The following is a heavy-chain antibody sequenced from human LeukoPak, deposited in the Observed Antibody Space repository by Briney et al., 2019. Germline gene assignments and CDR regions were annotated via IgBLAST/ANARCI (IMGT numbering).Heavy chain of an antibody. CDR3: ASSGPLLWFGELLI. J-gene: IGHJ4*02. V-gene: IGHV3-53*01. Sequence: GGSLRLSCAASGFTFSSYAMHWVRQAPGKGLEWVSVIYSGGSTYYADSVKGRFTISRDNSKNTLYLQMNSLRAEDTAVYYCASSGPLLWFGELLIWGQGTLVTVSS. CDR1: GFTFSSYA. CDR2: IYSGGST. D-gene: IGHD3-10*01.